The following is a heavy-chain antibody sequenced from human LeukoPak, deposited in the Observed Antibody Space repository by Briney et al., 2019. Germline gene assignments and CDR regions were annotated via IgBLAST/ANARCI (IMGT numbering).Heavy chain of an antibody. CDR1: GYTFTSYG. CDR3: ARVVGSAVYGSGSYWYFDY. D-gene: IGHD3-10*01. J-gene: IGHJ4*02. V-gene: IGHV1-18*01. CDR2: ISAYNGNT. Sequence: ASVKVSCKASGYTFTSYGISWVRQAPGQGLERMGWISAYNGNTNYAQKLQGRVTMTTDTSTSTAYMELRSLRSDDTAVYYCARVVGSAVYGSGSYWYFDYWGQGTLVTVSS.